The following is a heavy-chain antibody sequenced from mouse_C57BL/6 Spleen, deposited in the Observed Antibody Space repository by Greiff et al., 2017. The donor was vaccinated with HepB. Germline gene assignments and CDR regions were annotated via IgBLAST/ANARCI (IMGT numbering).Heavy chain of an antibody. D-gene: IGHD1-1*01. J-gene: IGHJ1*03. CDR3: ARNFDFDYYGSSYWYFDV. V-gene: IGHV2-9-1*01. Sequence: QVQLKESGPGLVAPSQSLSITCTVSGFSLTSYAISWVRQPPGKGLEWLGVIWTGGGTNYNSALKSRLSISKDNSKSQVFLKMNSLQTDDTARYYCARNFDFDYYGSSYWYFDVWGTGTTVTVSS. CDR2: IWTGGGT. CDR1: GFSLTSYA.